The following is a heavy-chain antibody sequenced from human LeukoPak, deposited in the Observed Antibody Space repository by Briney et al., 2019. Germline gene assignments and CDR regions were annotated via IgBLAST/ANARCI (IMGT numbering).Heavy chain of an antibody. CDR3: ARELDDAFDI. V-gene: IGHV4-59*01. Sequence: SETLSLTCTVSGGSISSYYWSWIRQPPGKGLEWIGYIYYSGSTSYNPSLKSRVTISVDTSRNQFSLKLSSVTAADTAVYYCARELDDAFDIWGQGTMVTVSS. J-gene: IGHJ3*02. CDR2: IYYSGST. CDR1: GGSISSYY. D-gene: IGHD1-1*01.